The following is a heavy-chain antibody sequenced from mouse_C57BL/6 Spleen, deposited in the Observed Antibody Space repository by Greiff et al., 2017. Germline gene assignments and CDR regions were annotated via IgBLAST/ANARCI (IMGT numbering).Heavy chain of an antibody. V-gene: IGHV1-50*01. CDR2: IDPSDSYT. J-gene: IGHJ2*01. CDR3: AVTGTYFDY. D-gene: IGHD4-1*01. CDR1: GYTFTSYW. Sequence: QVQLQQSGAELVKPGASVKLSCKASGYTFTSYWMQWVKQRPGQGLEWIGEIDPSDSYTNYNQKFKGKATLTVDTSSSTAYMQPSSLTSEDSAVYYCAVTGTYFDYWGQGTTLTVSS.